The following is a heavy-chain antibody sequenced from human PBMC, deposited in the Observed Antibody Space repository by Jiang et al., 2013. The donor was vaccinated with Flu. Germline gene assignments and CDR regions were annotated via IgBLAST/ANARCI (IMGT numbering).Heavy chain of an antibody. CDR1: GGTFSSYA. V-gene: IGHV1-69*01. Sequence: SGAEVKKPGSSVKVSCKASGGTFSSYAISWVRQAPGQGLEWMGGIIPIFGTANYAQKFQGRVTITADESTSTAYMELSSLRSEDTAVYYCASDLGYCSGGSCYFDYWGQGTLVTVSS. CDR2: IIPIFGTA. J-gene: IGHJ4*02. D-gene: IGHD2-15*01. CDR3: ASDLGYCSGGSCYFDY.